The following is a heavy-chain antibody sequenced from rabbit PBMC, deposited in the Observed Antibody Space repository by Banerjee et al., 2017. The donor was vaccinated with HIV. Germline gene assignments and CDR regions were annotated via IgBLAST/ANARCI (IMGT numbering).Heavy chain of an antibody. CDR3: GRHNSGLTL. J-gene: IGHJ4*01. V-gene: IGHV1S21*01. CDR2: ITYGGSA. D-gene: IGHD4-1*01. Sequence: EQLVESGGGLVQPGGSLKLSCKASGFDFSSYGVSWVRQAPGKGLEWIGYITYGGSALYASWAKGRFTISRTSTTVDLKMTSLTAADTATCFCGRHNSGLTLWGQGTLVTVS. CDR1: GFDFSSYG.